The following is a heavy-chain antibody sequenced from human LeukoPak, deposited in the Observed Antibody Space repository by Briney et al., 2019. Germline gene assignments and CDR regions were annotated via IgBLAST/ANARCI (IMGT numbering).Heavy chain of an antibody. CDR2: ISGSGGST. CDR3: AKSKLTGQAICPAN. V-gene: IGHV3-23*01. J-gene: IGHJ4*02. D-gene: IGHD1-14*01. CDR1: GFTFSSYA. Sequence: PGGSPGLSCAASGFTFSSYAMSWVRQAPGKGLEWVSGISGSGGSTYYADSVKGRFTISRDNSKNTLYLQMNSLRAEDTAVYYCAKSKLTGQAICPANWGQGTLVTVSS.